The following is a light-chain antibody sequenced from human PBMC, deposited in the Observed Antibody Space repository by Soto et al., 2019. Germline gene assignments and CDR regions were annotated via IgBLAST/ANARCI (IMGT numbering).Light chain of an antibody. CDR1: QSVSSY. Sequence: ERVLIPAAATPSKKPGERATLSCRASQSVSSYLAWYQQKPGQAPRLLIYDASNRATGIPARFSGSGSGTDFTLTISSLEPEDFAVYYCQQRSNWPGTFGPGTKVDIK. CDR2: DAS. J-gene: IGKJ3*01. V-gene: IGKV3-11*01. CDR3: QQRSNWPGT.